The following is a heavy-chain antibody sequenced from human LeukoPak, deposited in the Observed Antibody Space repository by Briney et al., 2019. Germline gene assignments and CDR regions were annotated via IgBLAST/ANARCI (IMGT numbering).Heavy chain of an antibody. V-gene: IGHV4-38-2*02. Sequence: PSETLSLTGTVSGYSISSGYFWGWIRQPPVKGLECIGTIYHSGSTYYNPSLKSRVAISVDTSKNQFALNLNALTAADTAVYYCARIYSRSLFLNWFDPWGQGPLVTVSS. D-gene: IGHD6-13*01. CDR2: IYHSGST. J-gene: IGHJ5*02. CDR3: ARIYSRSLFLNWFDP. CDR1: GYSISSGYF.